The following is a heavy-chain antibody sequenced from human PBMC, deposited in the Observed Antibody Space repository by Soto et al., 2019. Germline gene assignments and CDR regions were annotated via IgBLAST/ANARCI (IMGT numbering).Heavy chain of an antibody. J-gene: IGHJ4*02. CDR1: GGSISSGGYY. V-gene: IGHV4-31*03. CDR2: IYYSGST. CDR3: ARGERRPYYFDY. Sequence: QVQLQESGPGLVKPSQTLSLTCTVSGGSISSGGYYWSWIRQHPGKGLEWIGYIYYSGSTYYNPSLKSRVTRSVDTSKNQFSLKLSSVTAADTAVYYCARGERRPYYFDYWGQGTLVTVSS.